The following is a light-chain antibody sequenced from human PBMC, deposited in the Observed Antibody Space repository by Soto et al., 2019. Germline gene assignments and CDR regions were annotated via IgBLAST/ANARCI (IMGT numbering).Light chain of an antibody. CDR1: QSVSNF. V-gene: IGKV3-11*01. J-gene: IGKJ4*01. Sequence: EIVLTQSPATLSLSPGERATLSCRASQSVSNFLAWYQQKPGQTPRLLIYDASNRATGTPSRFSGSGSGTDFTLTIRSLEPEDFALYYCQQRSVPLTFGGGTKVEI. CDR2: DAS. CDR3: QQRSVPLT.